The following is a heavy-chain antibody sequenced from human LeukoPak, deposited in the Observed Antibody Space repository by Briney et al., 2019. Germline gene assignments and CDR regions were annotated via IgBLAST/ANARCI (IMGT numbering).Heavy chain of an antibody. CDR2: IYYGGST. V-gene: IGHV4-59*01. Sequence: SETLSLTCTVSGGSISSYYWSWIRQPPGKGLEWIGYIYYGGSTNYNPSLKSRVTISVDTSKNQFSLKLNSVTAADTAVYYCARSLRGEPNWFDPWGQGTLVAVSS. D-gene: IGHD1-26*01. CDR3: ARSLRGEPNWFDP. CDR1: GGSISSYY. J-gene: IGHJ5*02.